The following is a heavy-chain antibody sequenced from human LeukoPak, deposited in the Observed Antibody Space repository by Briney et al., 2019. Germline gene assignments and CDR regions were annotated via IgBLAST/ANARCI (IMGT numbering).Heavy chain of an antibody. Sequence: SGGSLRLSCAASGFTFSSYSMNWVRQAPGKGLEWVSYISSSSSTIYYADSVKGRFTISRDNAKNSLYLQMNSLRAEDTAVYYCAGDGREPLSHYYYYYMDVWGKGTTVTDSS. CDR3: AGDGREPLSHYYYYYMDV. CDR2: ISSSSSTI. D-gene: IGHD1-26*01. V-gene: IGHV3-48*01. J-gene: IGHJ6*03. CDR1: GFTFSSYS.